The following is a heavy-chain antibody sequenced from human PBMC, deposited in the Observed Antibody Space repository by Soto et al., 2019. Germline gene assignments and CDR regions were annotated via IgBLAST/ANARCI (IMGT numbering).Heavy chain of an antibody. CDR2: IWYDGSNK. CDR1: GFTFSSYG. V-gene: IGHV3-33*01. Sequence: QVQLVESGGGVVQPGRSLRLSCAASGFTFSSYGMHWVRQAPGKGLEWVAVIWYDGSNKYYADSVKGRFTISRDNSKNTLYLQMNSLRAEDTAVYYCARGGLSGSADYWGQGTLVTVSS. D-gene: IGHD3-22*01. CDR3: ARGGLSGSADY. J-gene: IGHJ4*02.